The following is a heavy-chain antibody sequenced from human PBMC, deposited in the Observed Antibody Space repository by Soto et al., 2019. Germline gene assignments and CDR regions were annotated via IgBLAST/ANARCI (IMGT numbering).Heavy chain of an antibody. CDR2: IYSGGYT. CDR3: AAGPGGGGY. V-gene: IGHV3-53*01. D-gene: IGHD3-10*01. Sequence: EVQLVESGGGLIQPGGSLRLSCAVSGFTVSNNYMSWVRQAPGKGLEGVSVIYSGGYTAYGDSVKGRFTISRDNSKNTSYHQMNSRGADAPAVFYWAAGPGGGGYWGQGTLVTVSS. J-gene: IGHJ4*02. CDR1: GFTVSNNY.